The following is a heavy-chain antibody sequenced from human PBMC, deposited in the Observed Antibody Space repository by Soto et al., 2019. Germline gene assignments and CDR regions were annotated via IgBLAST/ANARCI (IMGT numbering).Heavy chain of an antibody. V-gene: IGHV1-2*02. Sequence: ASVKVSCKASGYTFTGYYMHWVRQALGQGLEWMGWINPNSGGTNYAQKFQGRVTMTRDTSISTAYMELSRLRSDDTAVYYCASDHNAAPVAYRAQGSPVLGSS. J-gene: IGHJ4*02. CDR2: INPNSGGT. CDR1: GYTFTGYY. D-gene: IGHD6-13*01. CDR3: ASDHNAAPVAY.